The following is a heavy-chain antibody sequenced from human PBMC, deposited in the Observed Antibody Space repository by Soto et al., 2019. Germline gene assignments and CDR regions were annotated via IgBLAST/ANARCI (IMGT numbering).Heavy chain of an antibody. J-gene: IGHJ3*01. CDR1: GFTFSSYG. V-gene: IGHV3-30*18. Sequence: QVQLVESGGGVVQPGRSLRLSCAASGFTFSSYGMHWVRQAPGKGLEWVAVISYDGSNKYYADSVKGRFTISRDNSKNTLYLQMNGLRAEDTAGYYCAKNGGGDWEDAFDLWGQGTMVTVSS. D-gene: IGHD2-21*02. CDR3: AKNGGGDWEDAFDL. CDR2: ISYDGSNK.